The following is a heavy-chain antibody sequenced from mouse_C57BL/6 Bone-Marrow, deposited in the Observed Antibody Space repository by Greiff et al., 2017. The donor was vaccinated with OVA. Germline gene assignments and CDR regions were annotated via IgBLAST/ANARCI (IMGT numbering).Heavy chain of an antibody. J-gene: IGHJ3*01. CDR1: GFTFSSYG. V-gene: IGHV5-6*01. Sequence: EVQGVESGGDLVKPGGSLKLSCAASGFTFSSYGMSWVRQTPDKRLEWVATISSGGSYTYYPDSVKGRFTIYRDNAKNTLYLQMSSLKSEDTAMYYCARRDYYGEGFAYWGQGTLVTVSA. CDR2: ISSGGSYT. D-gene: IGHD1-2*01. CDR3: ARRDYYGEGFAY.